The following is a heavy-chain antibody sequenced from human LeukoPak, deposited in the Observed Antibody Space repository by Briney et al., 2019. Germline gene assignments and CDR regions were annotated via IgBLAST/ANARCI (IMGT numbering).Heavy chain of an antibody. CDR3: AKLSRGSAVVNDAFDI. D-gene: IGHD2-21*01. CDR2: ISGSDTT. J-gene: IGHJ3*02. CDR1: GFTLSSYA. Sequence: GGSLRLSCAASGFTLSSYAMSWVRQAPGKGLEWVSGISGSDTTYYADSVRGRFTISRDYSKNTLFLQINSLRDEDTAVYYCAKLSRGSAVVNDAFDIWGHGTMVTVSS. V-gene: IGHV3-23*01.